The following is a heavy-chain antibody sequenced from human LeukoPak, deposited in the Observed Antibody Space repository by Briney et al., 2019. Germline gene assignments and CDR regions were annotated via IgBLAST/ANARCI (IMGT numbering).Heavy chain of an antibody. Sequence: GASVKVSCKASGGTFSSYAISWVRQAPGQGLEWMGGIIPIFGTANYAQKFQGRVTITTDESTSTAYMELSSLRSEDTAVYYCARFDVLTGNSNKDYWGQGTLVTVSS. CDR1: GGTFSSYA. CDR3: ARFDVLTGNSNKDY. CDR2: IIPIFGTA. D-gene: IGHD3-9*01. J-gene: IGHJ4*02. V-gene: IGHV1-69*05.